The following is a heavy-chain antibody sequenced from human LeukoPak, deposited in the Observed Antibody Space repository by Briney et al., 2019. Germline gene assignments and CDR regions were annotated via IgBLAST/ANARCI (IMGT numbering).Heavy chain of an antibody. D-gene: IGHD3-22*01. CDR1: GFTVSSNS. Sequence: PGGSLRLSCTVSGFTVSSNSMSWVRQAPGKGLEWVSFIYSDNTHYSDTVKGRFTISRDNYKNTLYLQMNSLRPEDTAVYYCAKELKPMIVVADLFDYWGQGTLVTVSS. CDR2: IYSDNT. J-gene: IGHJ4*02. CDR3: AKELKPMIVVADLFDY. V-gene: IGHV3-66*03.